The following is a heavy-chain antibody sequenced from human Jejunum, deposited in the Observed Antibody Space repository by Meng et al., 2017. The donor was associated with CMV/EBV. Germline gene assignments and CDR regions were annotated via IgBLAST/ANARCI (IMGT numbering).Heavy chain of an antibody. CDR3: ARDMCTTTSCYGRLNYYYYAMDV. V-gene: IGHV3-21*06. Sequence: WGRQAAGKGLEWVSSVSSGSGYIYYADAVKGRFTISRDNAKNSLYLQMNSLRAEDTAMYFCARDMCTTTSCYGRLNYYYYAMDVWGQGTTVTVSS. CDR2: VSSGSGYI. D-gene: IGHD2-2*01. J-gene: IGHJ6*02.